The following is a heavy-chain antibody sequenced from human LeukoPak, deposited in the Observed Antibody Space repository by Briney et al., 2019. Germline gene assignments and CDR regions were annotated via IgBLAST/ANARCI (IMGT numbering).Heavy chain of an antibody. V-gene: IGHV4-61*02. CDR1: GGSISSGSYY. Sequence: PSETLSLTCTVSGGSISSGSYYWSWIRQPPGMGLEWIVRIYTSGSTNYNTSLNSRLTISEDTSRNLFSLKLSSVTAADTVVYYCARAPENYYMDVWGKGTTVTVSS. CDR2: IYTSGST. J-gene: IGHJ6*03. CDR3: ARAPENYYMDV.